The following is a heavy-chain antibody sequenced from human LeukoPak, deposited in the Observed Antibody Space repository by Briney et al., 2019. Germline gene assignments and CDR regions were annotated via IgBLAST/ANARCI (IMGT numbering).Heavy chain of an antibody. D-gene: IGHD6-25*01. J-gene: IGHJ4*02. Sequence: GRSLRLSCAASGFTFSSYGMHWVRQAPGKGLEWVAVISYDGSNKYYADSVKGRITISRDNSKNTLYLQMNSLRAEDTAVYYCAKLHLDSPAAFDYWGQGTLVTVSS. V-gene: IGHV3-30*18. CDR3: AKLHLDSPAAFDY. CDR2: ISYDGSNK. CDR1: GFTFSSYG.